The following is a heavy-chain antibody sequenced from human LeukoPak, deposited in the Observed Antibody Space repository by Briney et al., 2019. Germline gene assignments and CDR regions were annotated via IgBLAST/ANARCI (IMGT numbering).Heavy chain of an antibody. CDR2: IYAGGST. CDR3: ATGGRSGVAFES. CDR1: GVIDSSNY. V-gene: IGHV3-53*01. Sequence: PGGSLRLSCTASGVIDSSNYMSWARQAQGKGLEWVALIYAGGSTFYADSVMGRSTISRDKSNNTLYLLMNSLRAEDTAVYYCATGGRSGVAFESWGQGTLVTVSS. J-gene: IGHJ4*02. D-gene: IGHD2-15*01.